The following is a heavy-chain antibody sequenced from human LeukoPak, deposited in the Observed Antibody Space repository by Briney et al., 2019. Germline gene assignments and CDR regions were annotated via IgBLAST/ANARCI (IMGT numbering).Heavy chain of an antibody. J-gene: IGHJ3*02. D-gene: IGHD6-19*01. CDR3: ARDHSPVAGRDAFDI. CDR2: ISSSGSTI. CDR1: GFTFSSYE. Sequence: PGGSLRLSCAASGFTFSSYEMNWVRQAPGKGLEWVSYISSSGSTIYYADSVKGRFTISRDNAKNSLYLQMNSLRAEDTAVYYCARDHSPVAGRDAFDIWGQGTMVTVSS. V-gene: IGHV3-48*03.